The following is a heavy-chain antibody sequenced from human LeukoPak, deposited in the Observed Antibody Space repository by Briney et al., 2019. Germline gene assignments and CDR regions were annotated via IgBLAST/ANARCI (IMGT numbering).Heavy chain of an antibody. Sequence: ASLQVSCKASGCTFTGYYMHWVRQAPGQGLAWMRWINPNSGRTNYAQKFQGRVTMTRDTSISTAYMELSRLRSDGTAVYYCARGLYCKSTSCYYGMDLWGQGTTVTVSS. CDR3: ARGLYCKSTSCYYGMDL. J-gene: IGHJ6*02. D-gene: IGHD2-2*01. CDR2: INPNSGRT. CDR1: GCTFTGYY. V-gene: IGHV1-2*02.